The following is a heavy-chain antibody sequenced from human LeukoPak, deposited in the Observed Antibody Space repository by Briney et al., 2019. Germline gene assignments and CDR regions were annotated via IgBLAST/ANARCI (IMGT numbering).Heavy chain of an antibody. D-gene: IGHD2-15*01. Sequence: ASVRVSCKASVGTFSSYAISWVRQAPGQGLEWMGGIIPIFGTANYAQKFQGRVTITTDESTSTAYMELSSLRSEEPDVYYCACLVVEPDYYIDVWGKGPTLTV. V-gene: IGHV1-69*05. CDR3: ACLVVEPDYYIDV. CDR2: IIPIFGTA. CDR1: VGTFSSYA. J-gene: IGHJ6*03.